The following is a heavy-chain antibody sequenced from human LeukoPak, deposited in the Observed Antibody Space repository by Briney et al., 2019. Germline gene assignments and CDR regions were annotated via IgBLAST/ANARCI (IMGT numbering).Heavy chain of an antibody. CDR3: ARGYCSSTSCYTDY. D-gene: IGHD2-2*02. J-gene: IGHJ4*02. CDR2: ITSNGGST. CDR1: GFTFSSYA. Sequence: GGSLRLSCAASGFTFSSYAMHWVRQAPGKGLEYVSAITSNGGSTYYANSVKGRFTVSRDNSKNTLYLQMGSLRAEDMAVYYCARGYCSSTSCYTDYWGQGTLVTVSS. V-gene: IGHV3-64*01.